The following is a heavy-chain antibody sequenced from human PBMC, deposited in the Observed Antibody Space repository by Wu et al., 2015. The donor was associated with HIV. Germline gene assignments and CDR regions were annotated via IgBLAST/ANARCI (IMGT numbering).Heavy chain of an antibody. Sequence: QVQLVQSGAEVQKPGASVKVSCKVSGYSLTELSMHWVRQAPGKGLDWMGSFDPEDGETFYAQKFQGRITMSEDTSTDTAYLELSSLRSDDTAVYYCACNYYGSGNKNYGMDVWGQGTTVTVSS. D-gene: IGHD3-10*01. CDR2: FDPEDGET. J-gene: IGHJ6*02. CDR3: ACNYYGSGNKNYGMDV. V-gene: IGHV1-24*01. CDR1: GYSLTELS.